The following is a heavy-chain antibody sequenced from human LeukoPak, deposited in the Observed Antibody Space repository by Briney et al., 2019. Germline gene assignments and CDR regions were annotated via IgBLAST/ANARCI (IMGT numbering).Heavy chain of an antibody. J-gene: IGHJ4*02. V-gene: IGHV1-2*02. Sequence: ASVRVSCKASGYTFTDYFMHWVRQAPGQGLEWMAWINPNSGVTNYAQKFQGRVTMTRDTSISTAYMDPSRLTSDDTAVYYCARSCIDGVCNFDFWGQGTLVTVSS. CDR2: INPNSGVT. CDR3: ARSCIDGVCNFDF. D-gene: IGHD2-8*01. CDR1: GYTFTDYF.